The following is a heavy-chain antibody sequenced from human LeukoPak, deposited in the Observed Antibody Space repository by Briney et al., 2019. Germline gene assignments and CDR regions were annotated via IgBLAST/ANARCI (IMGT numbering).Heavy chain of an antibody. CDR3: ARGSTDYDLLTSYYPGWFDT. J-gene: IGHJ5*02. CDR2: IYYSGST. Sequence: SETLSLTCAVSGGSISSSSYYWGWIRQPPGKGLEWIGSIYYSGSTYYNPSLKSRVTISVDTSKNQFSLKLNSVTAADTAVYYCARGSTDYDLLTSYYPGWFDTWGQGTLVTVSS. D-gene: IGHD3-9*01. V-gene: IGHV4-39*07. CDR1: GGSISSSSYY.